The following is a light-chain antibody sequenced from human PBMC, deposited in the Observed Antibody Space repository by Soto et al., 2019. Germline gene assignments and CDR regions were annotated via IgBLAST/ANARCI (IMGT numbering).Light chain of an antibody. CDR3: QQRYNWPLT. CDR2: DAS. Sequence: EIVLTKSPATLSLSPGERATLSCRASRTVGMTLAWYHQKPGQAPRLLMSDASNRATGIPARFSGSGSGTDFTLTISSLDSEDFAIYYCQQRYNWPLTFGQGTLLEI. V-gene: IGKV3-11*01. J-gene: IGKJ5*01. CDR1: RTVGMT.